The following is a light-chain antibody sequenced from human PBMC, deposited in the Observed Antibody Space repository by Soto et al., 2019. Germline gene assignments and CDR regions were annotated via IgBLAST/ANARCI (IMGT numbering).Light chain of an antibody. Sequence: EIVMTQSPATLSVSPGERATLSCRASQSVSNNLACYYQQPGRAATLLIFDASTSATGIPARFSGSGSGADFTLTISRLQSEDVAVYYCHQYDNGPRTFGQGTKVEIK. CDR1: QSVSNN. CDR2: DAS. J-gene: IGKJ1*01. CDR3: HQYDNGPRT. V-gene: IGKV3-15*01.